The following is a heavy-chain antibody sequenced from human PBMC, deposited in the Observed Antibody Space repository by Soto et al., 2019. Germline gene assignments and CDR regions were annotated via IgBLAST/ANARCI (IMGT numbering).Heavy chain of an antibody. CDR1: GYIFTNYG. V-gene: IGHV1-18*01. CDR3: ARASAGALYDF. CDR2: ISGYNGYP. J-gene: IGHJ4*02. D-gene: IGHD6-13*01. Sequence: QVQLVQSGAAVRKPGASVNVSCKTSGYIFTNYGVAWVRQAPGQGLELVAWISGYNGYPKHTQKYQGRVTVTTDTTTRTGYMELRNLRSDDTAVYYCARASAGALYDFWGQGTRVTVSS.